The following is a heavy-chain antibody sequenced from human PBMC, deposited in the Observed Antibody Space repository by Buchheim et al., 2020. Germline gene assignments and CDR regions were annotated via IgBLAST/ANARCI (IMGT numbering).Heavy chain of an antibody. CDR1: GGPFSGIY. CDR2: IDHSGSI. J-gene: IGHJ6*02. Sequence: QVQLQQWGARLLKPSETLSLTCDVSGGPFSGIYWTWIRKTPGKGLEWIGDIDHSGSINYSPSLKSRVFMSADRPTSQVALILSSVTAADTAVYYCARGPRICSSVRCDVPYYSYYGLDVWGQGTT. V-gene: IGHV4-34*01. D-gene: IGHD2-2*01. CDR3: ARGPRICSSVRCDVPYYSYYGLDV.